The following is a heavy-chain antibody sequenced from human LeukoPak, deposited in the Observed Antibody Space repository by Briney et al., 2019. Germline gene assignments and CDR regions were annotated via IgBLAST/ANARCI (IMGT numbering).Heavy chain of an antibody. Sequence: GGSLRLSCAASGFTFGSYDMHWVRQTTGKGLEWVSGIGTAGDIYYPGSVKGRFTISRENAKNFLYLQIDSLRAGDTAVHYCARGGLNAFDIWGQGTMVTVSS. CDR3: ARGGLNAFDI. CDR2: IGTAGDI. V-gene: IGHV3-13*04. J-gene: IGHJ3*02. CDR1: GFTFGSYD.